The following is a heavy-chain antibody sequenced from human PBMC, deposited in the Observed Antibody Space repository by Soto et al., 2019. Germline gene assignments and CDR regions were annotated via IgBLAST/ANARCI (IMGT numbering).Heavy chain of an antibody. CDR2: IGTAGDT. CDR1: GFTFSSYD. CDR3: ARSGGGTGLYYFDY. Sequence: GGSLRLSCAASGFTFSSYDMHWVRQATGKGLEWVSAIGTAGDTYYPGSVKGRFTISRENAKNSLYLQMNSLRAGDTAVYYRARSGGGTGLYYFDYWGQGTLVTVSS. V-gene: IGHV3-13*04. D-gene: IGHD2-15*01. J-gene: IGHJ4*02.